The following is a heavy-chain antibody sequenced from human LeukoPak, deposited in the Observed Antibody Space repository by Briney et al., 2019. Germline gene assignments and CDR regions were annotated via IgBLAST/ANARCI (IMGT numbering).Heavy chain of an antibody. Sequence: PGGSLRLSCAASGFTFDDYAMHWVRQAPGKGLEWVSGISWNSGSIGYADSVKGRFTISRDNAKNSLYLQMNSLRAEDIALYYCAKGYCSSTSCSTDYWGQGTLVTVSS. J-gene: IGHJ4*02. CDR1: GFTFDDYA. D-gene: IGHD2-2*01. CDR3: AKGYCSSTSCSTDY. CDR2: ISWNSGSI. V-gene: IGHV3-9*03.